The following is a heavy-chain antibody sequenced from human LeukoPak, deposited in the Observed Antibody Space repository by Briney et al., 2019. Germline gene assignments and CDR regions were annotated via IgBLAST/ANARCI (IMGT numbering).Heavy chain of an antibody. J-gene: IGHJ4*02. CDR1: GFTFSSYS. V-gene: IGHV3-21*01. CDR2: ISSSSSYI. Sequence: PGGSLRLSCAASGFTFSSYSMNWVRQAPGKGLEWVSSISSSSSYIYYADSVKGRFTISRDNAKNSLYLQMNSLRAEDTAVYYCAREGFSVGIQLDWGQGTLVTVSS. D-gene: IGHD5-18*01. CDR3: AREGFSVGIQLD.